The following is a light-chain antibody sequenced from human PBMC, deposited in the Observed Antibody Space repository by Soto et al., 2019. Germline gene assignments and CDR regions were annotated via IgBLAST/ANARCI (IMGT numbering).Light chain of an antibody. CDR2: DNI. CDR3: HSFDPPRSGLV. J-gene: IGLJ3*02. V-gene: IGLV1-40*01. CDR1: ASNLGAKYA. Sequence: QSVLTQPPSVSGAPGQRVTISCTGSASNLGAKYAVHWYQHLPGTAPKLLIYDNIHRPSGVPDRFSGSKSDTSASLASTGLWAGCEAIYYCHSFDPPRSGLVCGGGTTLTVL.